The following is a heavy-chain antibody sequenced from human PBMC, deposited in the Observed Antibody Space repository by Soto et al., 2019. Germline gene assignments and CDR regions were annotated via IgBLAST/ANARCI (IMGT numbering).Heavy chain of an antibody. Sequence: GGSLRLSCAASGFTFSSDWMNWVRQSPGEGLEWVSRIISGGTRVSYADSVKGRFIITRDNAKNTLYLEMHSLTADDTAVYYCARERTSKGGMDIWGQGTTVTVSS. CDR1: GFTFSSDW. V-gene: IGHV3-74*01. J-gene: IGHJ6*02. CDR3: ARERTSKGGMDI. CDR2: IISGGTRV.